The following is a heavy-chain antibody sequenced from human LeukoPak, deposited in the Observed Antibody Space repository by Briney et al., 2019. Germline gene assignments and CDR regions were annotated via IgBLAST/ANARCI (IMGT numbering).Heavy chain of an antibody. CDR1: GFTFSSYG. CDR2: IWYDGSNK. J-gene: IGHJ4*02. D-gene: IGHD3-22*01. Sequence: GGSLRLSCAASGFTFSSYGMHWVRQAPGKGLEWVAVIWYDGSNKYYADSVKGRFTISRDNSKNTLYLQMNSLRAEDTAVYYCARTSGQTYYYDSSGYYTPPSLDYWGQGTLVTVSS. V-gene: IGHV3-33*01. CDR3: ARTSGQTYYYDSSGYYTPPSLDY.